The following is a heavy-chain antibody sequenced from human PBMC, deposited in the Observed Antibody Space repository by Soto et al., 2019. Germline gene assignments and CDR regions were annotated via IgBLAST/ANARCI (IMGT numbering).Heavy chain of an antibody. V-gene: IGHV4-39*02. CDR3: ARIVTGTPYYFDF. Sequence: SETLSLTCTVSGGSISSISHSWGWIRQSPGQGLEWIGNIFYNGITYYNPSLKSRVTISADTSKNHFSLKLRSVTVADTAVYSCARIVTGTPYYFDFWGQGSLVTVSS. D-gene: IGHD1-1*01. CDR2: IFYNGIT. CDR1: GGSISSISHS. J-gene: IGHJ4*02.